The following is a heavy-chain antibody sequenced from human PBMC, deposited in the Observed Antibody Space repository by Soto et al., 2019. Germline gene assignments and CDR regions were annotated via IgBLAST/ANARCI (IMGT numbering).Heavy chain of an antibody. V-gene: IGHV1-18*01. D-gene: IGHD6-19*01. CDR3: ARVFRLAVESSCFDY. CDR2: ISAYNGNP. J-gene: IGHJ4*02. CDR1: GYKFTGYG. Sequence: GASVKVSCKASGYKFTGYGIGWVRQAPGQGLEWMGWISAYNGNPSYAQKFQGRVTMTTGTSTSTAYMELRRLRADDTAVYFCARVFRLAVESSCFDYWGQGTLVTVSS.